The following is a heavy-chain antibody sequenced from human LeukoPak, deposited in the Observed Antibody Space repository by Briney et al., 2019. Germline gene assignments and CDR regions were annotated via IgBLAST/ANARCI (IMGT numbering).Heavy chain of an antibody. CDR3: VKEYTGSFYNFENWFDP. Sequence: GGSLRLSCAASGFAFSSYAMTWVRQAPGKGLEWVSAISGSGGITHYAGSVKGRFTISRDNSKNTLYLQMNSLRVEDTATYYCVKEYTGSFYNFENWFDPWGQGTVVTVSP. CDR2: ISGSGGIT. D-gene: IGHD3-10*01. J-gene: IGHJ5*02. V-gene: IGHV3-23*01. CDR1: GFAFSSYA.